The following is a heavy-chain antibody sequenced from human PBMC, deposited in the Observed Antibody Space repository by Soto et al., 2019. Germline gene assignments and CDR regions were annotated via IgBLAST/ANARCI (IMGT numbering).Heavy chain of an antibody. CDR2: IKTRDEGETT. J-gene: IGHJ6*01. V-gene: IGHV3-15*07. CDR3: ATASVEGF. Sequence: EVQLVDSGGGLVKPGGSLRLSCEASGFSVSKSWMNWVRQAPGKGLEWVGRIKTRDEGETTNYAAPVTGRFTISRDDSKSTLYLQINSLKTEGTAVYYSATASVEGFWGQGTTVTVSS. CDR1: GFSVSKSW. D-gene: IGHD3-3*01.